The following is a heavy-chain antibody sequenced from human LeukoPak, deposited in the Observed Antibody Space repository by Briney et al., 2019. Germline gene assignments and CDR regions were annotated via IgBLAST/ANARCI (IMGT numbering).Heavy chain of an antibody. CDR1: GFFFESYS. V-gene: IGHV3-48*01. J-gene: IGHJ5*01. CDR2: ITTNSDTV. D-gene: IGHD3-22*01. CDR3: ARDGVHLDSTGYYRYYFDL. Sequence: PGGSLRLTCGASGFFFESYSMNWVRRAPGKGLEGISYITTNSDTVYYADSVEGRFTISRDNAKNSLFLQMNSLRVEDTAVYFCARDGVHLDSTGYYRYYFDLWGQGTPVTVAS.